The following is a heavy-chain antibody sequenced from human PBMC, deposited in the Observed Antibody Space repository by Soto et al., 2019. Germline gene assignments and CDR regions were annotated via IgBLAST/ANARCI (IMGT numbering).Heavy chain of an antibody. V-gene: IGHV1-18*01. CDR2: ISAYNGNT. CDR3: ARDRPTKYYDIAMDV. CDR1: GYTFTSYG. J-gene: IGHJ6*02. Sequence: GASVKVSCKASGYTFTSYGISWVRQAPGQGLEWMGWISAYNGNTNYAQKLQGRVTMTTDTSTSTAYMELRSLRSDDTAVYYCARDRPTKYYDIAMDVWGQGTTVTVSS. D-gene: IGHD3-9*01.